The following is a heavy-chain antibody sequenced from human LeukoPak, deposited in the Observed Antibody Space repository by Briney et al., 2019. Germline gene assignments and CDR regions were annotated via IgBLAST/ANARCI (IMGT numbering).Heavy chain of an antibody. V-gene: IGHV3-21*04. CDR3: AKTPVATIRYFDY. CDR1: GFSFSTYS. Sequence: PGGSLRLSCAASGFSFSTYSMNWVRQAPGKGPEWVSSISSSSGDIYYGDSVKGRFTISRDNAKNSLYLQMNSLRVEDTAVYYCAKTPVATIRYFDYWGQGTMVTVSS. CDR2: ISSSSGDI. J-gene: IGHJ4*02. D-gene: IGHD5-12*01.